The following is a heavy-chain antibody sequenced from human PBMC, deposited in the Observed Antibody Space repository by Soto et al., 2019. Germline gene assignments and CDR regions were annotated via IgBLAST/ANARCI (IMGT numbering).Heavy chain of an antibody. CDR3: ARAESSSWYRGAYNWFDP. V-gene: IGHV4-59*08. J-gene: IGHJ5*02. Sequence: SETLSLTCTVSGGSISNYYWSWIRQPPGRGLEWIGHIFYSGSTNYNPSLKSRVTISVDTSKNQFSLKLSSVTAADTAVYYCARAESSSWYRGAYNWFDPCGQGTLVTVSS. CDR1: GGSISNYY. CDR2: IFYSGST. D-gene: IGHD6-13*01.